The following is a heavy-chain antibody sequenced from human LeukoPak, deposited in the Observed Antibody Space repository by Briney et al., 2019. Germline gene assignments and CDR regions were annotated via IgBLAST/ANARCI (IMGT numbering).Heavy chain of an antibody. J-gene: IGHJ5*02. D-gene: IGHD2-15*01. Sequence: PSETLSLTCAVYGGSFSGYYWSWIGQPPGKGLEWIGEINHSGSTNCNPSLKSRVTISVDTSKNQFSLKLSSVTAADTAVYYCARERFCSGGSCYRRSNWFDPWGQGTLVTVSS. CDR2: INHSGST. V-gene: IGHV4-34*01. CDR3: ARERFCSGGSCYRRSNWFDP. CDR1: GGSFSGYY.